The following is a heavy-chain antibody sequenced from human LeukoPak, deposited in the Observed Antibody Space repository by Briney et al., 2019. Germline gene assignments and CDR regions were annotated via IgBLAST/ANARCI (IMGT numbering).Heavy chain of an antibody. V-gene: IGHV4-59*01. Sequence: SETLSLTCTVSGGSISSYYWSWIRQPPGKGLEWIGYIYYSGSTNYNPSLKSRVTISVDTSTNQFSLKLSSVTAADTAVYYCARGESGYDPIDYWGQGTLVTVSS. D-gene: IGHD5-12*01. CDR1: GGSISSYY. CDR2: IYYSGST. J-gene: IGHJ4*02. CDR3: ARGESGYDPIDY.